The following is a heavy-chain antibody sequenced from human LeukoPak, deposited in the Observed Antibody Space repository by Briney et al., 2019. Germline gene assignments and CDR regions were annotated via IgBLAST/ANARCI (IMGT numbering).Heavy chain of an antibody. CDR1: GFTFDDYA. D-gene: IGHD2-21*01. Sequence: PGGSLRLSCAASGFTFDDYAMHWVRQAPGKGLEWVSLISGDCGSTYYAVSVKGRFTISRDNSKNSLYLQMNSLRTEDTALYYCANGLLLSYYYGMDVWGQGTTVTVSS. CDR3: ANGLLLSYYYGMDV. J-gene: IGHJ6*02. V-gene: IGHV3-43*02. CDR2: ISGDCGST.